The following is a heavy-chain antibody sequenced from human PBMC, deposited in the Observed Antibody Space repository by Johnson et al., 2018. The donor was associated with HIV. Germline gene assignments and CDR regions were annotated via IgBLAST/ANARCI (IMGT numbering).Heavy chain of an antibody. CDR3: ARGDHDDSSGFYFGNAFDS. CDR1: GFTFSSHW. D-gene: IGHD3-22*01. Sequence: VQLVESGGGLVQPGGSLRLSCAVSGFTFSSHWMTWVRQAPGKGLEWVSNINTDGSEKYYVASVKGRFTISSDNARNSVYLQMNSLSAEDPAVYYCARGDHDDSSGFYFGNAFDSWGQGTMVTVSS. J-gene: IGHJ3*02. V-gene: IGHV3-7*01. CDR2: INTDGSEK.